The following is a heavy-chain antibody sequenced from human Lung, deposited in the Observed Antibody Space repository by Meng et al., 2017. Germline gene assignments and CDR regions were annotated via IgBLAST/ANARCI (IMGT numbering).Heavy chain of an antibody. CDR3: ARGPTTMAHDFDY. CDR1: GGSFSEYY. CDR2: INHSGST. D-gene: IGHD4-11*01. J-gene: IGHJ4*02. V-gene: IGHV4-34*01. Sequence: LHEWVDGLLNLSETLSLTCVVSGGSFSEYYWSWIRQPPGKGLEWIGEINHSGSTNYNPSLESRATISVDTSQNSLSLKLSSVTAADSAVYYCARGPTTMAHDFDYWGQGTLVTVSS.